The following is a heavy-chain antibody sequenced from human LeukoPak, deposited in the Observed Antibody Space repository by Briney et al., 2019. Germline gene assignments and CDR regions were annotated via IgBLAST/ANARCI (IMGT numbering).Heavy chain of an antibody. CDR2: IYYSGNT. Sequence: SETLSLTCTVSGGSIRSSSYYWGWIRQPPGKGLEWIGSIYYSGNTYFYPPLKSRVTISVDTSKNQFSLKLTSVTAADTAVYYCARPAGSGWFYFDYWGQGTLVTVSS. D-gene: IGHD6-19*01. J-gene: IGHJ4*02. CDR3: ARPAGSGWFYFDY. CDR1: GGSIRSSSYY. V-gene: IGHV4-39*01.